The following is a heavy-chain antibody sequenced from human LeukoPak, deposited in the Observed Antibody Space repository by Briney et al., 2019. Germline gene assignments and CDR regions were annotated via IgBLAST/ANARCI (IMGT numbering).Heavy chain of an antibody. CDR3: ARGGYLKQNYFFDY. Sequence: SETLSLTCTVSGGSMSDSFWSWIRQTPGRGLEWIAYVYSSGSTTYNPSLESRVTISVDTSKSQFSLRLVSVTAADTAVYFCARGGYLKQNYFFDYWGQGNLVTVSS. CDR1: GGSMSDSF. D-gene: IGHD5-18*01. CDR2: VYSSGST. J-gene: IGHJ4*02. V-gene: IGHV4-59*01.